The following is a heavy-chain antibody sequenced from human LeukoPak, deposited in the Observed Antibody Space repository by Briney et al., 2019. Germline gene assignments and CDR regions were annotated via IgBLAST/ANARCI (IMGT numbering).Heavy chain of an antibody. CDR1: GFTFDDYA. D-gene: IGHD3-10*01. V-gene: IGHV3-21*01. CDR3: ARSGSGSYAH. Sequence: PGRSLRLSCAASGFTFDDYAMHWVRQAPGKGLEWVSSISSSSSYIYYADSVKGRFTISRDNAKNSLYLQMNSLRAEDTAVYYCARSGSGSYAHWGQGTLVTVSS. CDR2: ISSSSSYI. J-gene: IGHJ4*02.